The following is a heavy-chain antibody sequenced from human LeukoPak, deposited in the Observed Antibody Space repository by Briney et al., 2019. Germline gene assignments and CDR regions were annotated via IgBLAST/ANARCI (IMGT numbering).Heavy chain of an antibody. CDR3: ARVKGYSSSWYAPYYYYMDV. V-gene: IGHV1-8*01. CDR1: GYTFTSYD. CDR2: MNPNSGNT. D-gene: IGHD6-13*01. J-gene: IGHJ6*03. Sequence: ASVKVSCKASGYTFTSYDINWVRQATGQGLEWMGWMNPNSGNTGYVQKFQGRDTMTRNTSISTAYMELSSLRSEDTAVYYCARVKGYSSSWYAPYYYYMDVWGKGTTVTVSS.